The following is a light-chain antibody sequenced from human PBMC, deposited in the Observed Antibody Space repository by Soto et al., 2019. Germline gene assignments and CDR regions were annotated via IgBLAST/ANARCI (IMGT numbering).Light chain of an antibody. CDR1: QSVRSNY. J-gene: IGKJ4*01. CDR2: GAS. Sequence: EIVLTQSPGALSLSPGERATLSCRASQSVRSNYLAWYQQKPGQAPRLLIYGASSRATGIPDRFSGSGSGTDFTLTISRLEPEDFAVYYCQQYGSSPPVIFGGGTRVEI. CDR3: QQYGSSPPVI. V-gene: IGKV3-20*01.